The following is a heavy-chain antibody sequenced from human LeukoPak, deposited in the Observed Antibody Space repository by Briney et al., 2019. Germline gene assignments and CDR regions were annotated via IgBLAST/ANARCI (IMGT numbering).Heavy chain of an antibody. CDR2: INPNSGGT. J-gene: IGHJ6*02. D-gene: IGHD2-2*01. CDR1: GYTXTGYY. Sequence: ASVKVSCKASGYTXTGYYMHWVRQAPGQGLEWMGWINPNSGGTNYAQKFQGRVTMTRDTSISTAYMELSRLTSDDTAVYYCARLGYCGSTSLCWGQGTTVTVSS. V-gene: IGHV1-2*02. CDR3: ARLGYCGSTSLC.